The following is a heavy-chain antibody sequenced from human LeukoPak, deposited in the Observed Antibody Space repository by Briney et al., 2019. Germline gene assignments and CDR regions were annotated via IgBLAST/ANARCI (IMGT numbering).Heavy chain of an antibody. Sequence: VASVKVSCKASGSIFNNFYVHWVRQAPGQGLEWMGIINPTSGRASNAQKFQGRVTMTSDMSTSTLHMELSSLRSEDTAVYYCASGGVCQGGAFDIWGQGTMVTVSS. CDR2: INPTSGRA. CDR1: GSIFNNFY. D-gene: IGHD2-21*01. V-gene: IGHV1-46*02. CDR3: ASGGVCQGGAFDI. J-gene: IGHJ3*02.